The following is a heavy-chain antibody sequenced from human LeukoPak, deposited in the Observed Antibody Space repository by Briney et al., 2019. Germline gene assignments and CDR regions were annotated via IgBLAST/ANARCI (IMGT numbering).Heavy chain of an antibody. V-gene: IGHV3-48*03. CDR2: ISASGTLT. D-gene: IGHD6-25*01. Sequence: GGSLRLSCAASGFTFSSYEMNWVRQAPGKGLEWISYISASGTLTHYAGSMEGRFTISRDNTKNSLYLQMNSLRAEDTAVYYCARDGTPIHSSGWVYMDVWGKGTTVTISS. CDR3: ARDGTPIHSSGWVYMDV. CDR1: GFTFSSYE. J-gene: IGHJ6*04.